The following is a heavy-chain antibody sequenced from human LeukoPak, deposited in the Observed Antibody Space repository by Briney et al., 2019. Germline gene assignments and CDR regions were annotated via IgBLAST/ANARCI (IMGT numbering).Heavy chain of an antibody. D-gene: IGHD3-3*01. J-gene: IGHJ4*02. Sequence: PSETLSLTCTVSGGSISFYYWTWIRQSAGKGLEWIGRIYTGGSTNYNPSPKSRATLSIDTSKNQFSLMLTSVTAADTAVYYCARDSRYYDFWSGYVDYWGQGILVTVSS. CDR2: IYTGGST. V-gene: IGHV4-4*07. CDR3: ARDSRYYDFWSGYVDY. CDR1: GGSISFYY.